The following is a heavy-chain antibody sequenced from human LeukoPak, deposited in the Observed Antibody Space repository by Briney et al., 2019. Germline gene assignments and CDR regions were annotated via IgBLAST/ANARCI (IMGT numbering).Heavy chain of an antibody. V-gene: IGHV3-30*02. CDR3: AKGDQWELPFDY. CDR1: GFTFSSYG. D-gene: IGHD1-26*01. CDR2: IRYDGSNK. J-gene: IGHJ4*02. Sequence: GGSLRLSCAASGFTFSSYGMHWVRQAPGKGLEWVAFIRYDGSNKYYADSVKGRFTISRDNSKNTLYLQMNSLRAEDTAVYYFAKGDQWELPFDYSSQGTLVTVSS.